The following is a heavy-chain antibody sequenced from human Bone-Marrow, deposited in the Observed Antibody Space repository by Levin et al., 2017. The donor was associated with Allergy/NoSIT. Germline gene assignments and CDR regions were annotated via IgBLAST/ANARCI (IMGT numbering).Heavy chain of an antibody. V-gene: IGHV3-15*07. Sequence: GGSLRLSCAVSGFTLNNAWINWVRQAPGKGLEWVGRFKGKTDGGTTDYAAPVKGRFTISRDDSKNMLYLQMNSLKTEDTAVYYCSTVRYCTSGVCYARYYYYYGTDVWGQGTTVTVSS. CDR2: FKGKTDGGTT. D-gene: IGHD2-8*01. J-gene: IGHJ6*02. CDR1: GFTLNNAW. CDR3: STVRYCTSGVCYARYYYYYGTDV.